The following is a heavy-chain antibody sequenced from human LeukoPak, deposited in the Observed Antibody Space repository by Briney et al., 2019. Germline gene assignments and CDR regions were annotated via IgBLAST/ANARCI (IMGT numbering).Heavy chain of an antibody. Sequence: SETLSLTCAVSGGSISSGAYSWPWIWQPPGKGLEWIGYIYYAGYSSYNPSLKSRATMSVERSKNQFSLKLTSVTAADTAVYYCARESHYDSSGYNYFDLWGQGTLVTVSS. J-gene: IGHJ4*02. CDR2: IYYAGYS. CDR1: GGSISSGAYS. V-gene: IGHV4-30-2*01. CDR3: ARESHYDSSGYNYFDL. D-gene: IGHD3-22*01.